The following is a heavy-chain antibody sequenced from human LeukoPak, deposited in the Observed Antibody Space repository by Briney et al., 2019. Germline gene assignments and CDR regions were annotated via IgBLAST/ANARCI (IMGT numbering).Heavy chain of an antibody. V-gene: IGHV3-66*01. CDR3: ARTRDISSSGYYIDY. J-gene: IGHJ4*02. D-gene: IGHD3-22*01. CDR1: GFTFSTYS. CDR2: IYSGGST. Sequence: GGSLRLSCAVSGFTFSTYSMNWVRQAPGKGLEWVSVIYSGGSTYYADSVKGRFTISRDNSKNTLYLQMNSLRAEDTAVYYCARTRDISSSGYYIDYWGQGTLVTVSS.